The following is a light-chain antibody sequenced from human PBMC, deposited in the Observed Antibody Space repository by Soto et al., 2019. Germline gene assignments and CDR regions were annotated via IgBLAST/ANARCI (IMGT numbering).Light chain of an antibody. V-gene: IGKV1-5*03. CDR1: QSISSW. Sequence: DIQMTQSPSTLSASVGDRVTITCRASQSISSWLTWYQQKAGQAPKLLIYKASIVESGVPSRFSGSGSGTEFTLTISSPQPDDSATYYCQQYSYFATFGQGNRVEGK. CDR3: QQYSYFAT. J-gene: IGKJ1*01. CDR2: KAS.